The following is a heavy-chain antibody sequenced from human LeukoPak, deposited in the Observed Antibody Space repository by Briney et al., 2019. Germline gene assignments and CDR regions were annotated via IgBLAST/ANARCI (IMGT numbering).Heavy chain of an antibody. Sequence: ASVKVSCKASGFTFTSSAMQWVRQARGQRLEWIGWIAVGSGNTNYAQKFQERVTITRDMSTSTAYMELSSLRSEDTAVYYCAAAHVDTAIEGPPTVGNWFDPWGQGTLVTVSS. CDR3: AAAHVDTAIEGPPTVGNWFDP. V-gene: IGHV1-58*02. CDR1: GFTFTSSA. D-gene: IGHD5-18*01. J-gene: IGHJ5*02. CDR2: IAVGSGNT.